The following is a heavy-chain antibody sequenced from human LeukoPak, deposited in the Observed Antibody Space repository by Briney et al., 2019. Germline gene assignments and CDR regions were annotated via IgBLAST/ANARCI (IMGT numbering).Heavy chain of an antibody. J-gene: IGHJ4*02. D-gene: IGHD6-19*01. V-gene: IGHV3-23*01. CDR2: ISGSGGSI. Sequence: GGSLRLSCAASGFTLRSYAMSWVRQAPGKGLEWVSTISGSGGSIYYADSVKGRFTISRDNSKNTLYLQMNSLRAEDTAVYYCAREGSSGWYAGLYWGQGTLVTVSS. CDR1: GFTLRSYA. CDR3: AREGSSGWYAGLY.